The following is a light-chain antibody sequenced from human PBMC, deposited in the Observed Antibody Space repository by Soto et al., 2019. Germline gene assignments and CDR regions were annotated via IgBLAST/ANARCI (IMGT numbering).Light chain of an antibody. CDR1: SGYNNYK. Sequence: QPVLTQPPSASASLGASVTLTCTLSSGYNNYKVDWYQQRPGKGPRFVMRVGTGGIVGPKGDGIPDRFSVLGSGLNRYLTIKNIQEEDEGDYHCGTDHGSESDFVYVFGSGTKLTVL. J-gene: IGLJ1*01. CDR2: VGTGGIVG. V-gene: IGLV9-49*01. CDR3: GTDHGSESDFVYV.